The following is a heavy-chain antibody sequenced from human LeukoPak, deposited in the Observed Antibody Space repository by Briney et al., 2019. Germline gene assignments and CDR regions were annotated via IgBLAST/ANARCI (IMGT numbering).Heavy chain of an antibody. Sequence: GGSLRLSCAASGFTFSSYSMNWVRQAPGKGLEWVSSISSSSSYIYYAGSVKGRFTISRDNAKNSLYLQMNSLRAEGTAVYYCAREGDCDYWGQGTLVAVSS. V-gene: IGHV3-21*01. J-gene: IGHJ4*02. CDR2: ISSSSSYI. CDR1: GFTFSSYS. CDR3: AREGDCDY. D-gene: IGHD2-21*01.